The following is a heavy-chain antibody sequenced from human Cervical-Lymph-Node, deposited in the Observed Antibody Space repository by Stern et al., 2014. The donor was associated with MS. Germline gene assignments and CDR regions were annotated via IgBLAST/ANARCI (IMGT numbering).Heavy chain of an antibody. Sequence: VQLVESGGGLVKPGGSLRLSCAASGFSFSDYYMNWIRQAPGKGLEWVSYIRSRYGTIFYADSVKGRFTISRDNARKSLYLQMNNLRVEDTAVYYCARAGGSKDDFWGQGTLVTVSS. D-gene: IGHD3-10*01. V-gene: IGHV3-11*01. CDR3: ARAGGSKDDF. J-gene: IGHJ4*02. CDR2: IRSRYGTI. CDR1: GFSFSDYY.